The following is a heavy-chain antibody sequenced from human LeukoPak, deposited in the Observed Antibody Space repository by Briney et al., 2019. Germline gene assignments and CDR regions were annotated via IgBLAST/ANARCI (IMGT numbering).Heavy chain of an antibody. CDR2: IWYDGINT. J-gene: IGHJ4*02. D-gene: IGHD5-18*01. CDR1: GFTSSNYG. Sequence: QPGGSLRLSCAASGFTSSNYGIHWVRQAPGKGLEWVAVIWYDGINTYYADSVKGRFTISRDNFKNMLYLQVNSLRDEDTAVYYCARGGDRYGDDMLDHWGQGTLVTVSS. V-gene: IGHV3-33*01. CDR3: ARGGDRYGDDMLDH.